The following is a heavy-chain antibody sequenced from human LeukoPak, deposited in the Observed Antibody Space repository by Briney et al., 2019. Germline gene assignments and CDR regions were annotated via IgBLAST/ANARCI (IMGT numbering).Heavy chain of an antibody. J-gene: IGHJ4*02. CDR2: VYYTGTT. CDR1: GGSISSRNCY. CDR3: ARHVSVAVTNFFDY. Sequence: SETLSLTCTVSGGSISSRNCYWGRIRQPPGKGLEWIGGVYYTGTTYSNPSLKSRVTISVDTSKNQFSLRLSSVTAADTAVYYCARHVSVAVTNFFDYWGQGTLVTVSS. D-gene: IGHD6-19*01. V-gene: IGHV4-39*01.